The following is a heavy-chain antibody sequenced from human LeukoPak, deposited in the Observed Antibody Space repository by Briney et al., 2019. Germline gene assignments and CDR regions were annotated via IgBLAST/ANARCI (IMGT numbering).Heavy chain of an antibody. Sequence: SETLSLTCTVSGGSISSYYWSWIRQPPGEGLEWIGYIYYSGSTNYNPSLKSRVTISVDTSKNQFSLKLSSVTAADTAVYYCARAGDFWSGYYTPIDYWGQGTLVTVSS. CDR2: IYYSGST. J-gene: IGHJ4*02. V-gene: IGHV4-59*01. CDR1: GGSISSYY. D-gene: IGHD3-3*01. CDR3: ARAGDFWSGYYTPIDY.